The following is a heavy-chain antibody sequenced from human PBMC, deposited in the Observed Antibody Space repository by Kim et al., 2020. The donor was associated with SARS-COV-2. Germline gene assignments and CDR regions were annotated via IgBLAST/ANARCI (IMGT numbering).Heavy chain of an antibody. CDR2: ISYDGSNK. J-gene: IGHJ4*02. V-gene: IGHV3-30-3*01. D-gene: IGHD6-13*01. CDR3: ARDQEWIAAAGTVDY. Sequence: GGSLRLSCAASGFTFSSYAMHWVRQAPAKGLEWVAVISYDGSNKYYADSVKGRFTISRDNSKNTLYLQMNSLRAEDTAVYYCARDQEWIAAAGTVDYWGQGTLVTVSS. CDR1: GFTFSSYA.